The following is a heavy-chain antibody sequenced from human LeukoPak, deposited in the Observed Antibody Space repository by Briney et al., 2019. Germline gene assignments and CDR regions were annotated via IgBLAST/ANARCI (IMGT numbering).Heavy chain of an antibody. CDR2: ISSSGSTI. V-gene: IGHV3-11*04. D-gene: IGHD5-18*01. CDR3: ARDNRGGYSYGSVDY. Sequence: PGGSLRLSCAASGFAFSDYYMSWIRQAPGQGLEWVSYISSSGSTIYYADSVKGRFTISRDNAKNSLYLQMNSLRAEDTAVYYCARDNRGGYSYGSVDYWGQGTLVTVSS. CDR1: GFAFSDYY. J-gene: IGHJ4*02.